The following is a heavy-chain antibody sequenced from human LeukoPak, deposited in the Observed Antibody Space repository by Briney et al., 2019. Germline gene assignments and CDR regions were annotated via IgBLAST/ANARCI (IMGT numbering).Heavy chain of an antibody. J-gene: IGHJ4*02. D-gene: IGHD3-22*01. CDR3: AQGSGQYYEY. Sequence: PGGSLRLSCAVSGLTLSNVWMNWVRQAPEKGLEWVGRIKSKSAGGTTDFAAPVKGRFTISRDDSKNTLYLQMNSLTSGDTAVYYCAQGSGQYYEYWGQGTLVTVSS. V-gene: IGHV3-15*07. CDR2: IKSKSAGGTT. CDR1: GLTLSNVW.